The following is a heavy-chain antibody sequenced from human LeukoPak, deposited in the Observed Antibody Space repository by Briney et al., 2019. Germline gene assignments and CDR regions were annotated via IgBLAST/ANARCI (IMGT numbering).Heavy chain of an antibody. CDR3: ARDWPTIAAAGTIPEYFQH. D-gene: IGHD6-13*01. CDR2: IWYDGSKK. V-gene: IGHV3-33*01. J-gene: IGHJ1*01. CDR1: GMTFGSYG. Sequence: GGSLRLSCAASGMTFGSYGMHWVRQAPGKGLEWVAVIWYDGSKKYYADSVKGRFTISRDNAKNSLYLQMNSLRAEDTAVYYCARDWPTIAAAGTIPEYFQHWGQGTLVTVSS.